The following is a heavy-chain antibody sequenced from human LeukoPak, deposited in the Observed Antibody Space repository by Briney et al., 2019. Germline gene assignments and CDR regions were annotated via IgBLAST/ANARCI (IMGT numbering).Heavy chain of an antibody. D-gene: IGHD6-13*01. Sequence: GGSLRLSCAASGFTFSSYSMSWVRQAPGKGLEWVSAISSSGGSTDYTDSVKGRFTISRDNSKNTLYLQMNSLRAEDTAVYYCAKKMSIAAASQVDYWGQGTLVTVSS. CDR1: GFTFSSYS. V-gene: IGHV3-23*01. CDR3: AKKMSIAAASQVDY. CDR2: ISSSGGST. J-gene: IGHJ4*02.